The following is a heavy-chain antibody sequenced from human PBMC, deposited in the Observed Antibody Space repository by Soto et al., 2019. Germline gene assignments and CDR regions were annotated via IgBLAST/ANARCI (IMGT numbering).Heavy chain of an antibody. D-gene: IGHD3-22*01. V-gene: IGHV5-10-1*01. CDR2: IDPSDSYT. J-gene: IGHJ3*02. CDR3: ARNSYDKLGHAFDI. CDR1: CYRFASYW. Sequence: ESLQVSWKCSCYRFASYWISLVLQIPGKGLEWMGRIDPSDSYTNYSPSFQGHVTISADKSISTAYLQWSSLKASDTAMYYCARNSYDKLGHAFDIWGQGTMVTVSS.